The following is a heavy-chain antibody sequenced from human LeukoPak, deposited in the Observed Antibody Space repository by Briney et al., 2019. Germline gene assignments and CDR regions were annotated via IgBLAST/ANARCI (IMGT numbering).Heavy chain of an antibody. J-gene: IGHJ4*02. CDR3: ARALHNDSSGYLSGCFDY. D-gene: IGHD3-22*01. CDR2: INTDGSST. V-gene: IGHV3-74*01. Sequence: GGSLRLSCAASGFTFSSYWTHWVRQAPGKGLVWVSGINTDGSSTNYADSVKGRFTISRDNAKNTLYLQMNSLRAEDTAVYYCARALHNDSSGYLSGCFDYWGEGTLVTVSS. CDR1: GFTFSSYW.